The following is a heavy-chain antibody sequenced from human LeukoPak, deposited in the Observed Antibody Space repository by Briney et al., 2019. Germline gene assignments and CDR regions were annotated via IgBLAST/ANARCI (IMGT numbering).Heavy chain of an antibody. CDR1: GYTFTSYD. D-gene: IGHD2-15*01. Sequence: ASVKVSCEASGYTFTSYDINWVRQATGQGLEWRGWMNPNSGNTGYAQKFQGRVTMTRNTSISTAYMELSSLRSEDTAVYYCASEEAAKGVDYWGQGTLVTVSS. CDR3: ASEEAAKGVDY. V-gene: IGHV1-8*01. CDR2: MNPNSGNT. J-gene: IGHJ4*02.